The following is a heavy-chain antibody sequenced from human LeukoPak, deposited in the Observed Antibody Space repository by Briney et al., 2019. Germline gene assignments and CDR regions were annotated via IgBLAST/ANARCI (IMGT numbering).Heavy chain of an antibody. J-gene: IGHJ3*02. CDR3: ARAAVPYYDFWSGSLLAFDI. CDR1: GGSISSYY. Sequence: SETLSLTCTVSGGSISSYYWSWIRQPPGKGLEWIGYIYYSGSTNYNPSLKSRVTISVDTSKNQFSLKLSSVTAADTAVYYCARAAVPYYDFWSGSLLAFDIWGQGTMVTVSS. CDR2: IYYSGST. D-gene: IGHD3-3*01. V-gene: IGHV4-59*01.